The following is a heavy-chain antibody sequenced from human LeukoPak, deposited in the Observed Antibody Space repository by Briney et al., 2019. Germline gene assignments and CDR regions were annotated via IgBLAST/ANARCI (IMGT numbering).Heavy chain of an antibody. Sequence: ASVKVSCKVSGYTLTELSMHWVRQAPGKGLEWMGGFDPEDGETIYAQKFQGRVTMTEDTSTDTAYMELSSLRSEDTAVYYCATLKVEATDFDYWGQGTLVTVSS. V-gene: IGHV1-24*01. CDR2: FDPEDGET. CDR3: ATLKVEATDFDY. D-gene: IGHD1-26*01. CDR1: GYTLTELS. J-gene: IGHJ4*02.